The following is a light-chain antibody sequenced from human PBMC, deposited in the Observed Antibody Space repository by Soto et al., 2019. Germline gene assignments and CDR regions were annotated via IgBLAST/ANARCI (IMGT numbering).Light chain of an antibody. Sequence: ATKMSQSPSALSASVADRVTIPSRASQGMRIDLGWYQQKPGKAPKLLIYAAATLQTGVPSRFNGSGSGTDFTLTISSLQPEDFATYYCLQDYNFPWTFGQGTKV. V-gene: IGKV1-6*01. J-gene: IGKJ1*01. CDR2: AAA. CDR1: QGMRID. CDR3: LQDYNFPWT.